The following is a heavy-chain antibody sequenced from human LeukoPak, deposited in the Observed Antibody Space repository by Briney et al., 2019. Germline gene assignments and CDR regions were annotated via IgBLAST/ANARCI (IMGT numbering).Heavy chain of an antibody. J-gene: IGHJ4*02. CDR3: ARVRIVATIAYFDY. Sequence: SETLSLTCAVYGGSFSGYYWSWIRQPPGKGLEWIGEINHSGSTNHNPSLKSRVTISVDTSKNQFSLKLSSVTAADTAVYYCARVRIVATIAYFDYWGQGTLVTVSS. CDR1: GGSFSGYY. CDR2: INHSGST. V-gene: IGHV4-34*01. D-gene: IGHD5-12*01.